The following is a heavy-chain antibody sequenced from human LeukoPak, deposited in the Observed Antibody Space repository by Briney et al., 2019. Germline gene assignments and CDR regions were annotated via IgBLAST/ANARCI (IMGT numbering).Heavy chain of an antibody. CDR2: ITGSGGNT. Sequence: GGSLRLSCAASGFIFSSYSMSWVRQAPGKGLEWVSVITGSGGNTYYADSVKGRFTISKDNSKNTVYLQVSSLRVDDTAVYYCAKAASSSWPSYYYGMDVWGQGTTVTVSS. CDR3: AKAASSSWPSYYYGMDV. V-gene: IGHV3-23*01. J-gene: IGHJ6*02. CDR1: GFIFSSYS. D-gene: IGHD6-13*01.